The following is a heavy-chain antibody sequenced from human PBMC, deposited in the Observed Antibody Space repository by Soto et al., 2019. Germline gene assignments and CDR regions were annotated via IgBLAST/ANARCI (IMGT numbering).Heavy chain of an antibody. D-gene: IGHD7-27*01. CDR1: GDSISSSVW. CDR2: VSHTGDT. Sequence: PSETLSLTCAVSGDSISSSVWWTWVRQPPGKGLEWIGEVSHTGDTYFNPSLRSRVAMSVDKSTNEFSLKVTSVTAADTAIYYCARKAWVRFDYWGQGALVTVSS. CDR3: ARKAWVRFDY. J-gene: IGHJ4*02. V-gene: IGHV4-4*02.